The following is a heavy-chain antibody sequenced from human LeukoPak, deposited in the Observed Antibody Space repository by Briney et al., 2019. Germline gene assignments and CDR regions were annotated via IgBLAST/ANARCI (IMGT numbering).Heavy chain of an antibody. CDR3: ASDGFQAYYGSSGFLDY. CDR2: ISGSSRII. V-gene: IGHV3-21*01. J-gene: IGHJ4*02. CDR1: GFTFSSYN. D-gene: IGHD3-22*01. Sequence: GGSLRLSCAASGFTFSSYNMNWVRQAPGKGLEWVSSISGSSRIISYADSMQGRFTNSRDNTRNSRYLHMNRLRAGHTAMYVCASDGFQAYYGSSGFLDYWGQGTVVTVSS.